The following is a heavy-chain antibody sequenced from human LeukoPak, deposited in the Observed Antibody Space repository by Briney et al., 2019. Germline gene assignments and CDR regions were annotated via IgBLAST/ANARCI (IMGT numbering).Heavy chain of an antibody. Sequence: PSETLSLTCAVYGGPFSGYYGSRIRQPPGKGLEWIGEINHSGSTNYNPSLKSRVTISVDTSKNQFSLKLSSVTAADTAVYYCARGVDSSGWYVFDYWGQGTLVTVSS. J-gene: IGHJ4*02. D-gene: IGHD6-19*01. V-gene: IGHV4-34*01. CDR3: ARGVDSSGWYVFDY. CDR1: GGPFSGYY. CDR2: INHSGST.